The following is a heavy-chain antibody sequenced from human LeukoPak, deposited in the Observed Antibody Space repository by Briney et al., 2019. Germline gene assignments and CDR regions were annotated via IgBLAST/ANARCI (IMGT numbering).Heavy chain of an antibody. Sequence: GGSLILSCAAAGFTFSSYSMNWVRQAPGKGLEWVSSISSSSSYIYYADSVKGRFTISRDNAKNSLYLQMNSLRAEDTAVYYCARGRAYDSSGYYDHYFDYWGQGTLVTVS. CDR3: ARGRAYDSSGYYDHYFDY. V-gene: IGHV3-21*01. CDR1: GFTFSSYS. D-gene: IGHD3-22*01. CDR2: ISSSSSYI. J-gene: IGHJ4*02.